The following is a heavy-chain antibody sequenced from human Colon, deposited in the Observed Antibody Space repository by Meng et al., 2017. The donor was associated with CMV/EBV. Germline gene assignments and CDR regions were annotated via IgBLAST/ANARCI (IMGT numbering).Heavy chain of an antibody. CDR3: ARVGFAESDWSGYHNWFDP. Sequence: ISSNYYYWAWSRQPPGKGLEWIGNIYYSGTTYYNLSLKRRVTISIDTSRNQFSLTLRSVTAADTAVYYCARVGFAESDWSGYHNWFDPWGQGTLVTVSS. J-gene: IGHJ5*02. D-gene: IGHD3-3*01. V-gene: IGHV4-39*07. CDR1: ISSNYYY. CDR2: IYYSGTT.